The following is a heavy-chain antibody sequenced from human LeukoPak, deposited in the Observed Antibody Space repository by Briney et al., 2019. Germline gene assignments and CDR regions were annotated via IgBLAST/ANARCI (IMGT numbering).Heavy chain of an antibody. J-gene: IGHJ4*02. V-gene: IGHV4-59*01. Sequence: TETLALPCTVSVGSISRYYWSWVRQPPRQGLEWIGYIYYSGSTIYNHSLTSRVTISVDTSKNQFSLKLSSVTAADTAVYYCAREARYYDSSGYYLYNFDYWGQGTLVTVSS. CDR1: VGSISRYY. CDR2: IYYSGST. D-gene: IGHD3-22*01. CDR3: AREARYYDSSGYYLYNFDY.